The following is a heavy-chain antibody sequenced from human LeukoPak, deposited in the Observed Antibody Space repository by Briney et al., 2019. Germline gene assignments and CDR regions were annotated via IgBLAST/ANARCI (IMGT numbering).Heavy chain of an antibody. CDR1: GFTFSSYS. CDR3: ARDQLPYYYDSSGVDY. J-gene: IGHJ4*02. V-gene: IGHV3-21*01. D-gene: IGHD3-22*01. CDR2: ISSSSSYI. Sequence: PGGSLRLSCAASGFTFSSYSMNWVRQAPGKGLEWVSSISSSSSYIYYADSVKGRFTISRDNAKNSLYLQMNSLRAEDTAVYYWARDQLPYYYDSSGVDYRGQGTLVTVSS.